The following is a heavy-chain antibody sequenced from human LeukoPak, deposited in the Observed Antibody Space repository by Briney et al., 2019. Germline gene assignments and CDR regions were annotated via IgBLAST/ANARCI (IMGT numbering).Heavy chain of an antibody. J-gene: IGHJ4*02. Sequence: ASVKVSCKASGCTFSNDAVSWVRQAPGEGLKWMARVIPFLGTTNYAHTFQGRVTITADQDTQTAYMELRSLRSEDTAVYFCARGPSSDLRTGFFFGYFDDWGQGTLITVSS. V-gene: IGHV1-69*11. CDR1: GCTFSNDA. CDR3: ARGPSSDLRTGFFFGYFDD. D-gene: IGHD3/OR15-3a*01. CDR2: VIPFLGTT.